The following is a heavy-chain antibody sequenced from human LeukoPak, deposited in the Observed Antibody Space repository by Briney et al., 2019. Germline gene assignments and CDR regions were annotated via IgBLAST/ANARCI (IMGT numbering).Heavy chain of an antibody. Sequence: PGGSLRLSCAASGFTFSTYWMHWVRQAPGKGLGGVSLINSGGEDTIYADSVRGRFTISRDKAKNTLYLQMNSLRDKERGVYYCARRIGYSSGHSAVYYFDYWGQGTLVTVSS. J-gene: IGHJ4*02. CDR1: GFTFSTYW. V-gene: IGHV3-74*01. CDR3: ARRIGYSSGHSAVYYFDY. CDR2: INSGGEDT. D-gene: IGHD6-19*01.